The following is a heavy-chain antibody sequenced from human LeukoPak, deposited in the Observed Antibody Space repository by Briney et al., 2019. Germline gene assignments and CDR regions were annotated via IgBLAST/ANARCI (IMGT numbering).Heavy chain of an antibody. CDR3: ARGPYYYDSSGYYYISTVDY. Sequence: ASVKVSCTASGYTFTSYAMNWVRQAPGQGLEWMGWINTNTGNPTYAQGFTGRFVFSLDTSVSTAYLQISSLKAEDTAVYYCARGPYYYDSSGYYYISTVDYWGQGTLVTVSS. V-gene: IGHV7-4-1*02. D-gene: IGHD3-22*01. J-gene: IGHJ4*02. CDR1: GYTFTSYA. CDR2: INTNTGNP.